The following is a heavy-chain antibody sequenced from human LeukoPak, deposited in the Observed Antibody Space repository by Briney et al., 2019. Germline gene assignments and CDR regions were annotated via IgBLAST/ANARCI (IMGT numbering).Heavy chain of an antibody. CDR3: ARRVPYDSGNYYIPLGY. CDR2: MSPNSGNT. J-gene: IGHJ4*01. Sequence: ASVKVSCKASGYTFTSYDINWVRQVTGQGLEWMGWMSPNSGNTVYAQKFQGRVTMTRNTSISTAYMELSSLRSEDTAVDYCARRVPYDSGNYYIPLGYWGHGTLVTASS. D-gene: IGHD3-10*01. CDR1: GYTFTSYD. V-gene: IGHV1-8*01.